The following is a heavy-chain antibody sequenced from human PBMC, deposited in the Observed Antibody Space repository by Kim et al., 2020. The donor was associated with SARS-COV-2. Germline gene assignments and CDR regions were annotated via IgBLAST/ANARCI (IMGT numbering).Heavy chain of an antibody. Sequence: GGSLRLSCAASGFSFSSYSTNWVRQAPGKGLEWVSAITGSSGSIFYADSAKGRFTISRDNAQTSLYLQMNSLRPEDTAVYFCARDMYYGSGSPDYSAQGT. D-gene: IGHD3-10*01. CDR3: ARDMYYGSGSPDY. J-gene: IGHJ4*02. CDR2: ITGSSGSI. CDR1: GFSFSSYS. V-gene: IGHV3-21*01.